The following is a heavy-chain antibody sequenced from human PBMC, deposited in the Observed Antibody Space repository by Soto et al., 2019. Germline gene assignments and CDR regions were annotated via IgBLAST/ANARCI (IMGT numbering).Heavy chain of an antibody. CDR2: IYDSGSS. D-gene: IGHD5-12*01. V-gene: IGHV4-30-4*01. CDR1: GASISSGDYF. J-gene: IGHJ4*02. CDR3: AREKGYISGPKNFDY. Sequence: SETLSLTCTVSGASISSGDYFWSWIRQSPGKGLEWIGYIYDSGSSYYNPSLKSRVTMSVDTSKDQFSLKLRSVTAADTAVYYCAREKGYISGPKNFDYWGQGTLVTVSS.